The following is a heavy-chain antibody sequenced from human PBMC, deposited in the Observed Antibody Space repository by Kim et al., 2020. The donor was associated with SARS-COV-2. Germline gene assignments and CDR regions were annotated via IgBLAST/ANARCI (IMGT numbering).Heavy chain of an antibody. CDR3: AKAGATLYYYYGMDV. J-gene: IGHJ6*02. CDR1: GFTVSSYA. D-gene: IGHD1-26*01. Sequence: GGSLRLSCAASGFTVSSYAMSWVRQAPGKGLEWGSAISGSGGSTYYADSVKGRFTISRDNSKNTLYLQMNSLRAEDTAVYYCAKAGATLYYYYGMDVWGQGTTVTVSS. CDR2: ISGSGGST. V-gene: IGHV3-23*01.